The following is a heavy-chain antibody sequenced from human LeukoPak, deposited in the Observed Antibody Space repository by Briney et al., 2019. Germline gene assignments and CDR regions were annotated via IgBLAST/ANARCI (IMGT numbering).Heavy chain of an antibody. D-gene: IGHD3-10*01. CDR3: ARELWFVNAPGSWLDP. Sequence: PSETLSLTCVVSGDSISSGTYSWSWIRQPPGKGLEWIGYIFHTGSTFYNPSLKSRVTISVDTSKNQFSLRLNSVTAADTAVYYCARELWFVNAPGSWLDPWGQGTLVTVSS. CDR1: GDSISSGTYS. J-gene: IGHJ5*02. CDR2: IFHTGST. V-gene: IGHV4-30-2*01.